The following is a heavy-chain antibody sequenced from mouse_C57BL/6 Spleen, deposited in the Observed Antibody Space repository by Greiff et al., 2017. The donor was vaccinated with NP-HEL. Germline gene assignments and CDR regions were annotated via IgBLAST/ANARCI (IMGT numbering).Heavy chain of an antibody. Sequence: LVESGAELVRPGTSVKVSCKASVYAFTNYLIEWVKQRPGQGLEWIGVINPGSGGTNYNEKFKGKATLTADKSSSTAYMQLSSLTSEDSAVYFCARRGGSSGYDYYAMDYWGQGTSVTVSS. V-gene: IGHV1-54*01. J-gene: IGHJ4*01. CDR2: INPGSGGT. CDR3: ARRGGSSGYDYYAMDY. D-gene: IGHD3-2*02. CDR1: VYAFTNYL.